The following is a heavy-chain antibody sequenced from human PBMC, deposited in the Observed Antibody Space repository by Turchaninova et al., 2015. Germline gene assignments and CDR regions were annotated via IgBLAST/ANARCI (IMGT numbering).Heavy chain of an antibody. Sequence: EVQLVEAGGAFVPLGGSLRRSCVPIGFTFSSYGMPWGRQAPGQGLVWVLRSTGDGGGTSYADSVKGRFTISRDNAKDTLYLQMNILRAEDTAVYYCARDPLRHSFSPDYWGQGTLVTVSS. CDR2: STGDGGGT. CDR1: GFTFSSYG. D-gene: IGHD2-15*01. CDR3: ARDPLRHSFSPDY. J-gene: IGHJ4*02. V-gene: IGHV3-74*01.